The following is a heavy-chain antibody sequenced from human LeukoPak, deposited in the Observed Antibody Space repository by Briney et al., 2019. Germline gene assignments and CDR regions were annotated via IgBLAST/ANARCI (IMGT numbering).Heavy chain of an antibody. CDR3: ARDDSSRWYNSFDI. D-gene: IGHD6-13*01. J-gene: IGHJ3*02. CDR1: GFTFSSYE. V-gene: IGHV3-48*03. CDR2: ISSSSSSNNI. Sequence: GGSLRLSCAASGFTFSSYEMNWVRQAPGKGLEWVPYISSSSSSNNIYYSDSVKGRFTISRDNAKNSLYLQMNSLRVEDTAVYYCARDDSSRWYNSFDIWGQGTMVTVSS.